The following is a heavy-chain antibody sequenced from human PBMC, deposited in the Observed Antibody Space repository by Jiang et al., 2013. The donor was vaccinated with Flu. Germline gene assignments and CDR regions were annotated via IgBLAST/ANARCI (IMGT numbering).Heavy chain of an antibody. CDR1: GYTFTSYD. Sequence: GAEVKKPGASVKVSCKASGYTFTSYDINWVRQATGQGLEWMGWMNPNSGNTGYAQKFQGRVTMTRNTSISTAYMELSSLRSEDTAVYYCARVAAVARVRYFQHWGQGTLVTVS. D-gene: IGHD6-13*01. V-gene: IGHV1-8*01. CDR2: MNPNSGNT. J-gene: IGHJ1*01. CDR3: ARVAAVARVRYFQH.